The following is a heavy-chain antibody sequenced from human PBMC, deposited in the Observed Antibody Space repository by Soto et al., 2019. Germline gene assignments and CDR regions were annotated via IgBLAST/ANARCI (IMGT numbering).Heavy chain of an antibody. Sequence: QVPLVQSGAEVKKPGASVKVSCKASGYTFTSYAMHWVRQAPGQRLEWMGWINAGNGNTKYSQKFQGRVTITRDTSASTAYMELSSLRSEDTAVYYCARGGFDYYDSSGYDAFDIWGQGTMVTVSS. D-gene: IGHD3-22*01. J-gene: IGHJ3*02. CDR3: ARGGFDYYDSSGYDAFDI. CDR2: INAGNGNT. CDR1: GYTFTSYA. V-gene: IGHV1-3*01.